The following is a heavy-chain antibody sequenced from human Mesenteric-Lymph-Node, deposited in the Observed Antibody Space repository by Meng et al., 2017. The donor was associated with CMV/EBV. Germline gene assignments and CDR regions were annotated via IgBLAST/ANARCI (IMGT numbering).Heavy chain of an antibody. Sequence: WVRQAPGKGLEWIGSIHYSGSIHYSGSTYYNPSLKSRVTISLDTSKNQFSLRLSSVTAADTAVYFCVRANYYDSRVDYWGQGTLVTVSS. CDR3: VRANYYDSRVDY. D-gene: IGHD3-22*01. V-gene: IGHV4-39*07. CDR2: IHYSGSIHYSGST. J-gene: IGHJ4*02.